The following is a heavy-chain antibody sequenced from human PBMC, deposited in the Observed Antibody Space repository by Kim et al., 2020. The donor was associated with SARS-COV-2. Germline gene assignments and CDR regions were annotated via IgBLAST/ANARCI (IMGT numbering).Heavy chain of an antibody. CDR2: IDPSDSYT. CDR3: ARLPSGSSPPQPFDY. D-gene: IGHD1-26*01. J-gene: IGHJ4*02. Sequence: GESLKISCKGSGYSFPSYWISWVRQMPGKGLEWMGRIDPSDSYTNYSPPFQGHVTIPADKSISTAYLQWSSLKASDTAMYYCARLPSGSSPPQPFDYWGQGTLVTVSS. CDR1: GYSFPSYW. V-gene: IGHV5-10-1*01.